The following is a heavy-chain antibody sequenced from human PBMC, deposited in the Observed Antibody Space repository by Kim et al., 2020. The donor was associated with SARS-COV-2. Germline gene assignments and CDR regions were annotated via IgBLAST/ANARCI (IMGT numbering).Heavy chain of an antibody. CDR1: GGSFSGYY. Sequence: SETLSLTCAVYGGSFSGYYWSWIRQPPGKGLEWIGEINHSGSTNYNPSLKSRVTISVDTSKNQFSLKLSSVTAADTAVYYCARGWEDSSGWYHLSYWGQGTLVTVSS. D-gene: IGHD6-19*01. V-gene: IGHV4-34*01. CDR2: INHSGST. CDR3: ARGWEDSSGWYHLSY. J-gene: IGHJ4*02.